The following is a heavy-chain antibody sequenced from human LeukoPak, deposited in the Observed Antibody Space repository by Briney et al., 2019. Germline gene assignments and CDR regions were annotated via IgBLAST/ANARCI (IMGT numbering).Heavy chain of an antibody. J-gene: IGHJ4*02. CDR2: IYWDDDK. CDR1: GFSLTTSEVG. D-gene: IGHD6-19*01. CDR3: AHRRKYGSTWRPFDY. V-gene: IGHV2-5*02. Sequence: SGPTLVKPTQTPTLTCTFSGFSLTTSEVGVGWIRQPPGKALEWLALIYWDDDKPYSPSLKSRLTITKDTSKNQVVLTMTNMDPVDTATYYCAHRRKYGSTWRPFDYWGQGTLVTVSS.